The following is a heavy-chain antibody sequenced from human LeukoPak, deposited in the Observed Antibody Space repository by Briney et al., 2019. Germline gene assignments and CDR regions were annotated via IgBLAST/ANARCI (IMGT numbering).Heavy chain of an antibody. CDR1: GFTFSSYA. CDR2: ISASGTST. D-gene: IGHD3-22*01. V-gene: IGHV3-23*01. Sequence: GGSLRLSCATSGFTFSSYAMSWVRQAPGKGLEWVSLISASGTSTYSPDSVKGRFTISRDNSKNTLYPQMNSLTAEDTALYYCAKTSGYYDFLGQGTLVTVS. J-gene: IGHJ4*02. CDR3: AKTSGYYDF.